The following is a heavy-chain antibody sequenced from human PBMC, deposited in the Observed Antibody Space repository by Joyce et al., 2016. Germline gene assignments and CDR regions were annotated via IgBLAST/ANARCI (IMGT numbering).Heavy chain of an antibody. V-gene: IGHV3-30*18. CDR3: AKDEQIYSSDWYIFDY. Sequence: HWVRQAPGKGLEWVAVISYDGSNKYYGDSVKGRFTISRDNSKNTLYLQMNSLKTEDTAVYYCAKDEQIYSSDWYIFDYWGQGTLVTVSS. CDR2: ISYDGSNK. D-gene: IGHD6-19*01. J-gene: IGHJ4*02.